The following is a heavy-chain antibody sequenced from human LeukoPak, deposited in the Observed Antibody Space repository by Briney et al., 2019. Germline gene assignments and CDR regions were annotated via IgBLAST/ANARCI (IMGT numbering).Heavy chain of an antibody. V-gene: IGHV3-23*01. D-gene: IGHD6-19*01. J-gene: IGHJ4*02. Sequence: GGSLRLSCAASGFTFSSYAMSWVRQAPGKGPEWVSVISGSGDTTYYADSVKGRFTISRDNSKNTVYLQMNSLRGEDTAVYYCAKGIAVAGNSQYFDYWGQGTLVIVSS. CDR3: AKGIAVAGNSQYFDY. CDR1: GFTFSSYA. CDR2: ISGSGDTT.